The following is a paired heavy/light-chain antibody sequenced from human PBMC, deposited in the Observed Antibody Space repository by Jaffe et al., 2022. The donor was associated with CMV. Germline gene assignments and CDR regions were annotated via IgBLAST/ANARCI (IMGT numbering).Heavy chain of an antibody. J-gene: IGHJ1*01. CDR3: ARGRRNGYCSSSSCYGYFLD. CDR2: ISHSGSS. V-gene: IGHV4-34*01. CDR1: GGSLSDYY. D-gene: IGHD2-2*03. Sequence: QVQLQQWGAGLLKPSETLSLTCGVYGGSLSDYYWSWIRQPPGKGLEWIGEISHSGSSNYNPSLKSRVTMSGDMSKNQFSLKLSSVTAADTAVYYCARGRRNGYCSSSSCYGYFLDWGQGTLVTVSS.
Light chain of an antibody. CDR2: GAS. CDR1: QSVSSSY. J-gene: IGKJ3*01. Sequence: EIVLTQSPGTLSLSPGERATLSCRASQSVSSSYLGWYQQKPGQVPRLLIYGASSRATGIPDRFSGSGSGTDFTLTISRLEPEDFAVYYCQQYGYPPFTFGPGTKVDIK. V-gene: IGKV3-20*01. CDR3: QQYGYPPFT.